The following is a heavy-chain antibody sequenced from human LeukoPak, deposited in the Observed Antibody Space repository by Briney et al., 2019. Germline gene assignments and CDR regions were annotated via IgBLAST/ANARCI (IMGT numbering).Heavy chain of an antibody. CDR3: ARLTLLYSSRMDV. J-gene: IGHJ6*02. CDR2: IYYSGST. V-gene: IGHV4-61*01. Sequence: SETLSLTCTVSGGSISSSSYYWSWIRQPPGKGLEWIGYIYYSGSTNYNPSLKSRVTISVDTSKNQFSLKLSSVTAADTAVYYCARLTLLYSSRMDVWGQGTTVTVSS. CDR1: GGSISSSSYY. D-gene: IGHD6-13*01.